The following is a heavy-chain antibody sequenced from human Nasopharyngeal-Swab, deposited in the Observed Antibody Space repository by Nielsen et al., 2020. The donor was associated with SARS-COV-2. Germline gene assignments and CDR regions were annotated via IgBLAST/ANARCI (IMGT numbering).Heavy chain of an antibody. D-gene: IGHD3-22*01. CDR3: AREVVTMIVVTHYYYGMDV. Sequence: GESLKISCAASGFTCSSYWMSWVRQAPGKGLEWVANIKQDGSEKYYVDSVKGRFTISRDNAKNSLYLQMNSLRAEDTAVYYCAREVVTMIVVTHYYYGMDVWGQGTTVTVSS. CDR2: IKQDGSEK. CDR1: GFTCSSYW. J-gene: IGHJ6*02. V-gene: IGHV3-7*01.